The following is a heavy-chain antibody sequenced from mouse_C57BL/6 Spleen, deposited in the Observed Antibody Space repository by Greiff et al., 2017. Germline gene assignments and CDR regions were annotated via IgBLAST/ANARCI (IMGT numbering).Heavy chain of an antibody. CDR2: IYPGDGDT. Sequence: VQLQQSGAELVKPGASVKISCKASGYAFSSYWMNWVKQRPGKGLEWIGQIYPGDGDTNYNGKFKGKATLTADKSSSTAYMQLSSLTSEYSAVYFCARDDYDWYFDVWGTGTTVTVSS. D-gene: IGHD2-4*01. J-gene: IGHJ1*03. CDR1: GYAFSSYW. CDR3: ARDDYDWYFDV. V-gene: IGHV1-80*01.